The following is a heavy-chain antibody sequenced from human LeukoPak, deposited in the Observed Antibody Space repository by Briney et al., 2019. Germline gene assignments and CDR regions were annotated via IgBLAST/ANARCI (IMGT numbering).Heavy chain of an antibody. CDR2: TYFRSKWYN. CDR1: GDSVSSNSAA. D-gene: IGHD4-17*01. Sequence: SQTLSLTCAISGDSVSSNSAAWNWIRHSPSRGLEWLGRTYFRSKWYNDYAVSVKSRITINPDTSKNQFSLQLNSVTPEDTAVYYCARGYMTSVTTLDFWGQGTLVTVSS. CDR3: ARGYMTSVTTLDF. V-gene: IGHV6-1*01. J-gene: IGHJ4*02.